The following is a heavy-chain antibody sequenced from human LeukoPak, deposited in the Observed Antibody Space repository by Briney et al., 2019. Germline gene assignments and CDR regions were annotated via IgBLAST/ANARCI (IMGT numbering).Heavy chain of an antibody. CDR2: IKEDGSDK. J-gene: IGHJ4*02. Sequence: GGSLRLSCAASGFTFSSYWMSWVRQAPGKGLEWVANIKEDGSDKYYVDSVKGRFTISRANAKNSLYLQMNSLGAEDTAVYYCARDTYRFDDYWGQGTLVTVSS. V-gene: IGHV3-7*01. CDR1: GFTFSSYW. CDR3: ARDTYRFDDY.